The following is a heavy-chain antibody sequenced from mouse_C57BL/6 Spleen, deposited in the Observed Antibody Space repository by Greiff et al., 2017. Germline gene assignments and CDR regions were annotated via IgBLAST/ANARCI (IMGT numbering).Heavy chain of an antibody. V-gene: IGHV14-1*01. J-gene: IGHJ2*01. CDR2: IDPEDGDP. D-gene: IGHD2-1*01. CDR1: GFNIKDYY. CDR3: TTGHGNYEGFDY. Sequence: EVQLQQSGAELVRPGASVKLSCTASGFNIKDYYMHWVKQRPEQGLEWIGRIDPEDGDPEYAPKFQGKATMTADTSSNTAYLQLSSLTSEDTAVYYCTTGHGNYEGFDYWGQGTTLTVSS.